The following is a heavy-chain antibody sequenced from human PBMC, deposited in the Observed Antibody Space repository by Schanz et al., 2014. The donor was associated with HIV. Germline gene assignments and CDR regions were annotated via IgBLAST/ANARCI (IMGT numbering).Heavy chain of an antibody. Sequence: QVQLVQSGAEVRKPGASVKVSCKASGYSFSAYYMHWVRQAPGQGPEWMGWINPNSGGSKFAQKFQGRVTLTTDTSINTAYREMTRLTSHDTAVYYCARLGPIVVVPGPLAWYFDLWGRGTLVTVSS. CDR3: ARLGPIVVVPGPLAWYFDL. J-gene: IGHJ2*01. CDR1: GYSFSAYY. D-gene: IGHD2-2*01. V-gene: IGHV1-2*02. CDR2: INPNSGGS.